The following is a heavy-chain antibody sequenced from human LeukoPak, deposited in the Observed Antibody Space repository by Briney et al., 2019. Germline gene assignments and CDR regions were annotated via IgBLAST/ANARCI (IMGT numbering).Heavy chain of an antibody. CDR1: GYTFTSYG. V-gene: IGHV3-23*01. Sequence: ASVKVSCKASGYTFTSYGMSWVRQAPGKGLEWVSAISGSGGSTYYADSVKGRFTISRDNSKNTLYLQMNSLRAEDTAVYYCAKDPLTYYYGSGSYRGYWGQGTLVTVSS. J-gene: IGHJ4*02. CDR3: AKDPLTYYYGSGSYRGY. CDR2: ISGSGGST. D-gene: IGHD3-10*01.